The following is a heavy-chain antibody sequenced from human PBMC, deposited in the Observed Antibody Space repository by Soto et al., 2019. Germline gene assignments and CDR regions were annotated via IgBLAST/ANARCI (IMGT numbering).Heavy chain of an antibody. CDR1: GFTFSTYS. CDR3: VLDERLVDCFDS. J-gene: IGHJ4*02. Sequence: GGSLRLSCAAAGFTFSTYSMNWVRQTPGKGLEWVSYISSGSRNIYYADSVKGRFTISRDNAKNSLYLQMNSLRAEDTAVYYCVLDERLVDCFDSWGQGTLVTVSS. CDR2: ISSGSRNI. V-gene: IGHV3-48*01. D-gene: IGHD6-13*01.